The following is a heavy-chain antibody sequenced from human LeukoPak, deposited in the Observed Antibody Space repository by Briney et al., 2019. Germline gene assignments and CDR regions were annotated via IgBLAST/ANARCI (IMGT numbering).Heavy chain of an antibody. D-gene: IGHD5-18*01. CDR2: IYSGGST. CDR3: ATSSSGYSYGVDY. Sequence: GSLRLSCAASGFTVSSNYMSWVRQAPGKGLEWVSVIYSGGSTYYADSVKGRFTISRHNSKNTLYLQMNSLRAEDTAVYYCATSSSGYSYGVDYWGQGTLVTVSS. CDR1: GFTVSSNY. V-gene: IGHV3-53*04. J-gene: IGHJ4*02.